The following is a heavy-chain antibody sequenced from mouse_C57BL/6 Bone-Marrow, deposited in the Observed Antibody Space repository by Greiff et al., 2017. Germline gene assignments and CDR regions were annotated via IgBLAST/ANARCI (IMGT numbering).Heavy chain of an antibody. J-gene: IGHJ1*03. Sequence: QVQLQQSGAELVRPGTSVKVSCKASGYAFTNYLIEWVKQRPGQGLEWIGVINPGSGGTNYNEKFKGKATLTADKSSSTAYMQLSSLTSEDSAVYFCARGDYYGSSYEGWYFDVWGTGTTVTVSS. CDR1: GYAFTNYL. V-gene: IGHV1-54*01. CDR2: INPGSGGT. D-gene: IGHD1-1*01. CDR3: ARGDYYGSSYEGWYFDV.